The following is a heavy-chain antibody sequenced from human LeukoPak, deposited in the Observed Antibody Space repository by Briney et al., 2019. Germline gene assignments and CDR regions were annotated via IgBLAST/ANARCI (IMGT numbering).Heavy chain of an antibody. CDR3: AKDTGRITMVRGVSRAFDI. D-gene: IGHD3-10*01. V-gene: IGHV3-9*01. J-gene: IGHJ3*02. Sequence: GGSLRLSCAASGFTFDDYAMHWVRQAPEKGLEWVSGISWNSGSIGYADSVKGRFTISRDNAKNSLYLQMNSLRAEDTALYYCAKDTGRITMVRGVSRAFDIWGQGTMVTVSS. CDR1: GFTFDDYA. CDR2: ISWNSGSI.